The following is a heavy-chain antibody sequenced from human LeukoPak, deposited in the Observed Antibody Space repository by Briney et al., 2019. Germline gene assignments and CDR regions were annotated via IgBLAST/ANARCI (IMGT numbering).Heavy chain of an antibody. Sequence: PGGSLRLSCAASGFTVSSNYMSWVRQAPGKGLEWVSVIYSGGSTYYADSVKGRFTISRDNSKNTLYLQMNSLRADDTALYYCARDSSSSNYYFGMDVWGQGTTVTVSS. D-gene: IGHD6-19*01. CDR2: IYSGGST. V-gene: IGHV3-53*01. CDR3: ARDSSSSNYYFGMDV. CDR1: GFTVSSNY. J-gene: IGHJ6*02.